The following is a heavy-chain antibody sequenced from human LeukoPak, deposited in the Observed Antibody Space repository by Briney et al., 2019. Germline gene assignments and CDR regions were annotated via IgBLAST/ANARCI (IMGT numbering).Heavy chain of an antibody. Sequence: ASVKVSCKASGGTFSSYAISWVRQAPGQGLEWMGWINPNSGGTNYAQKFQGRVTMTRDTSISTAYMELSRLRSDDTAVYYCARDIEYYDSSGYYYNWFDPWGQGTLVTVSS. J-gene: IGHJ5*02. CDR3: ARDIEYYDSSGYYYNWFDP. CDR2: INPNSGGT. V-gene: IGHV1-2*02. D-gene: IGHD3-22*01. CDR1: GGTFSSYA.